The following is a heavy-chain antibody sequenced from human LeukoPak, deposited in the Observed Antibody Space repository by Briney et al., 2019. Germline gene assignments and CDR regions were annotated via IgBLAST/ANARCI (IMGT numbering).Heavy chain of an antibody. J-gene: IGHJ4*02. D-gene: IGHD6-19*01. Sequence: GSLRLSCAASGFAISTNYMSWVRQAPGKGLEWVSIIFSGGTTSYADSVKGRFTISRDNAKNTLYLQMNSLGPEDTAVYYCAKDSNNGWSHGYWGQGTLVTVSS. V-gene: IGHV3-66*01. CDR2: IFSGGTT. CDR1: GFAISTNY. CDR3: AKDSNNGWSHGY.